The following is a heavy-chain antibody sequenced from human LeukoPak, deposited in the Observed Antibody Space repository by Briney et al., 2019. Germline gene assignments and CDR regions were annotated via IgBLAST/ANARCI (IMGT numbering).Heavy chain of an antibody. CDR3: ARRSAMVRGFGSWFDP. V-gene: IGHV4-34*01. Sequence: SETLSLTCAVYGGSFSGYYWSWIRQPPGKGLEWIGEINHSGSTNYNPSLKSRVTISVDTSKNQFSLKLSSVTVADTAVYYCARRSAMVRGFGSWFDPWGQGTLVTVSS. CDR2: INHSGST. J-gene: IGHJ5*02. CDR1: GGSFSGYY. D-gene: IGHD3-10*01.